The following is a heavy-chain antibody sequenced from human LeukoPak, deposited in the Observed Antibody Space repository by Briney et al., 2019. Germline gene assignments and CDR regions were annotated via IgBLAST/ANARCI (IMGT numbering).Heavy chain of an antibody. CDR1: GYTFSNFG. Sequence: GASVKPSCKAAGYTFSNFGISSVPQAPRQGLGCLGWISGYNRETNYAQKFHCRVTMTTDTSAHTTYMEVSSLMSDATAVYYCARDYEIAVRYACFDPWGQGTLVIVSS. J-gene: IGHJ5*02. CDR2: ISGYNRET. D-gene: IGHD6-6*01. V-gene: IGHV1-18*01. CDR3: ARDYEIAVRYACFDP.